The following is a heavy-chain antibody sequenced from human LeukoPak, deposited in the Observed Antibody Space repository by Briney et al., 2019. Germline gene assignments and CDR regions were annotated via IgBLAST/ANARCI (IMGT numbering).Heavy chain of an antibody. Sequence: SETLSLTCTVSDGSISSYYWSWTRQPAGKGLEWIGRMYTSGSTNYNPSLKSRVTMSVDTSKNQFSLKLSSVTAADTAVYYCARDRAYSDYKGTTYYFDYWGQGTLVTVSS. CDR1: DGSISSYY. J-gene: IGHJ4*02. CDR3: ARDRAYSDYKGTTYYFDY. D-gene: IGHD3-10*01. CDR2: MYTSGST. V-gene: IGHV4-4*07.